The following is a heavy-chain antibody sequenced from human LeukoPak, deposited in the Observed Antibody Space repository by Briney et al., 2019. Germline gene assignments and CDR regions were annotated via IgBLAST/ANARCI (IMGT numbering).Heavy chain of an antibody. CDR3: ARGIAAAGTIGDFDY. V-gene: IGHV1-8*03. Sequence: ASVKVSCKASGYTFTSYGISWVRQAPGQGLEWMGWMNPNSGNTGYAQKFQGRVTITRNTSISTAYMELSSLRSEDTAVYYCARGIAAAGTIGDFDYWGQGTLVTVSS. CDR1: GYTFTSYG. J-gene: IGHJ4*02. CDR2: MNPNSGNT. D-gene: IGHD6-13*01.